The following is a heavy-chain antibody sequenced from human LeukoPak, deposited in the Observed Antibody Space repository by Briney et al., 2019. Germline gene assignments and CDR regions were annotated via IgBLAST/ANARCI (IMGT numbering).Heavy chain of an antibody. Sequence: PGGSLRLSCAASGFTFSSYGMHWVRQAPGKGLEWVAFIRYDGSNKYYADSVKGRFTISRDNSKNTLYLQMNSLRAEDTALYYCARDRESSGWYTNYYFDYWGQGTLVTVSS. CDR3: ARDRESSGWYTNYYFDY. CDR1: GFTFSSYG. V-gene: IGHV3-30*02. CDR2: IRYDGSNK. J-gene: IGHJ4*02. D-gene: IGHD6-19*01.